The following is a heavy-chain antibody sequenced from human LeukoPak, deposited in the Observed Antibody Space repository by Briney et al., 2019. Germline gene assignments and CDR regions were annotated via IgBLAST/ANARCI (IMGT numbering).Heavy chain of an antibody. CDR3: ARAPVGIAAAAIAGAFDY. Sequence: ASVKVSCKASGYTFTGYYMHWVRQAPGQGLEWMGWINPNSGGTNYAQKFQGRVTMTRDTSISTAYMELSRLRSDDTAVYYCARAPVGIAAAAIAGAFDYWGQGTLVTVSS. D-gene: IGHD6-13*01. CDR2: INPNSGGT. V-gene: IGHV1-2*02. J-gene: IGHJ4*02. CDR1: GYTFTGYY.